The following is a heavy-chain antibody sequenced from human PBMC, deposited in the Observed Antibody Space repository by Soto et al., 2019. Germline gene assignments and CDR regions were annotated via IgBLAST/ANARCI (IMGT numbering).Heavy chain of an antibody. Sequence: SETLSLTXAVSGGSISSVGYSWSWIRQPPGKGLEWIGYIYHSGSTYYNPSLKSRVTISVDRSKNQFSLKLSSVTAADTAVYYCARERRQILTGYYYFDYWGQGTLVTVSS. D-gene: IGHD3-9*01. J-gene: IGHJ4*02. CDR3: ARERRQILTGYYYFDY. CDR1: GGSISSVGYS. CDR2: IYHSGST. V-gene: IGHV4-30-2*01.